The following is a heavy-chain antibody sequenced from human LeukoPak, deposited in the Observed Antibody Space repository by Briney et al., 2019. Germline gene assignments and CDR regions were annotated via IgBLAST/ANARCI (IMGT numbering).Heavy chain of an antibody. J-gene: IGHJ4*02. CDR1: GFTFSSYA. CDR2: ISGSGGST. D-gene: IGHD3-22*01. V-gene: IGHV3-23*01. CDR3: ARTGGYYYDSSGEFDY. Sequence: GGSLRLSCAASGFTFSSYAMSWVRQAPGGGLEWVLAISGSGGSTYYADSVKGRFTISRDNSKNTLYLQMNSLRAEDTAVYYCARTGGYYYDSSGEFDYWGQGTLVTVSS.